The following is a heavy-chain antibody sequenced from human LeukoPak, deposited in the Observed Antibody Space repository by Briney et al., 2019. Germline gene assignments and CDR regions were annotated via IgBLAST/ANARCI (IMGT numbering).Heavy chain of an antibody. CDR3: ARVEYGIAAAGYDY. CDR2: ISPIFGTA. D-gene: IGHD6-13*01. CDR1: GCTFSSYA. Sequence: SVKVSCKASGCTFSSYAISWVRQAPGQGLEWMGWISPIFGTANYAQKFQGRVTITADESTSTAYMELSSLRSEDTAVYYCARVEYGIAAAGYDYWGQGTLVTVSS. V-gene: IGHV1-69*13. J-gene: IGHJ4*02.